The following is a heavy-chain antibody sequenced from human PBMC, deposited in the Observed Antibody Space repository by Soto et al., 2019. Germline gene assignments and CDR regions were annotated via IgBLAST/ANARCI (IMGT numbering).Heavy chain of an antibody. CDR3: ARGRFFEWLSRYYYYYYGMDV. D-gene: IGHD3-3*01. Sequence: SETLSLTCAVYGGSFSGYYWSWIRQPPGKGLEWIGEINHSGSTNYNPSLKSRVTISVDTSKNQFSLKLSSVTAADTAVYYCARGRFFEWLSRYYYYYYGMDVWGQRTTVTVSS. CDR2: INHSGST. CDR1: GGSFSGYY. J-gene: IGHJ6*02. V-gene: IGHV4-34*01.